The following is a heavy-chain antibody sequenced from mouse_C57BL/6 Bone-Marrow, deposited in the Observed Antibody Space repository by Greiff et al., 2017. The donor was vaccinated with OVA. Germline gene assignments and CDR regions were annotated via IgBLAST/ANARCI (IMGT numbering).Heavy chain of an antibody. CDR2: IYPGDGDT. V-gene: IGHV1-82*01. CDR1: GYAFSSSW. D-gene: IGHD1-1*01. J-gene: IGHJ2*01. CDR3: ARVNLLLPDY. Sequence: VQLQESGPELVKPGASVKISCKASGYAFSSSWMNWVKQRPGKGLEWIGRIYPGDGDTNYNGKFKGKATLTADKSSSTAYMQLSSLTSEDSAVYCCARVNLLLPDYWGQGTTLTVSS.